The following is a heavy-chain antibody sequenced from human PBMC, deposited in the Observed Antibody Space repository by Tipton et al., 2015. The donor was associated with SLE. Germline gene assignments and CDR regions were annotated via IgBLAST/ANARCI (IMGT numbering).Heavy chain of an antibody. CDR1: GVSISSSSFY. D-gene: IGHD3-10*01. J-gene: IGHJ5*02. CDR2: MSYRGTT. V-gene: IGHV4-39*07. CDR3: VRGGLGYGEDWFDT. Sequence: TLSLTCNVSGVSISSSSFYWGWIRQPPGKGLEWIGSMSYRGTTYYNPSLKSRVTISADTSKNQFSLRLSSVTAADTAVYYCVRGGLGYGEDWFDTWGQGTRVSVSS.